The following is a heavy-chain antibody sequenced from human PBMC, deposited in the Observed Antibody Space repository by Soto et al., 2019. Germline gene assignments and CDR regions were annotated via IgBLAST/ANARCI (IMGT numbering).Heavy chain of an antibody. J-gene: IGHJ4*02. CDR2: INPNSGGT. D-gene: IGHD5-12*01. CDR1: GYTFTGYY. Sequence: QVQLVQSGAEMKKPGASVKVSCKASGYTFTGYYMHWVRRAPGQGLEWMGWINPNSGGTNYAQKFQGRVTMTRDTSISTAYMELSRLRSDDTAVYYCARAMRSRDGYNPMGYWGQGTLVTVSS. CDR3: ARAMRSRDGYNPMGY. V-gene: IGHV1-2*02.